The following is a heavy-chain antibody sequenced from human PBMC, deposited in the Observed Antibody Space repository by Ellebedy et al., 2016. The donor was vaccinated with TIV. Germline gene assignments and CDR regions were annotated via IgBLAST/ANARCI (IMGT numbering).Heavy chain of an antibody. CDR3: ARWEIGVAGTAAFPYYLEH. CDR2: ISYDGRNA. J-gene: IGHJ4*02. D-gene: IGHD6-19*01. CDR1: GFTFSAHS. Sequence: PGGSLRLSCAASGFTFSAHSMNWVRQVPGKGLQWVALISYDGRNAWYADSVKGRFTISRDNSKSTLYLQMSNLRAEDTAVYFCARWEIGVAGTAAFPYYLEHWGQGTLVTVSS. V-gene: IGHV3-30*15.